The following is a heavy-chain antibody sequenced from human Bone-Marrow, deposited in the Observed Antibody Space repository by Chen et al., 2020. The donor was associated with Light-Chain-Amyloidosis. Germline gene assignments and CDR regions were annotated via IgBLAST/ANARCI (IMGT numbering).Heavy chain of an antibody. CDR2: ISYDGSRV. V-gene: IGHV3-30*03. J-gene: IGHJ4*02. CDR1: GFTFSSYA. Sequence: VESGGGVVQPGRSLRLSCAASGFTFSSYAMYWVRQAPGKGLEWLAFISYDGSRVSYAGSLKGRFTISRDQSKRKLYLQMNGLGPENTALYYCARERDGRGLDFWGQGTLVSVST. CDR3: ARERDGRGLDF. D-gene: IGHD3-10*01.